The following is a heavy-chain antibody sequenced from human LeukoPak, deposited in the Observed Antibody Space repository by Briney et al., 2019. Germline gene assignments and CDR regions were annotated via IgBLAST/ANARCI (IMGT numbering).Heavy chain of an antibody. CDR1: GFTFSSYS. J-gene: IGHJ3*02. CDR3: ARDRRWLQKSLDAFDI. D-gene: IGHD5-24*01. V-gene: IGHV3-21*01. CDR2: ISSSSSYI. Sequence: GGSLRLSCAASGFTFSSYSMNWVRQAPGKGLEWVPSISSSSSYIYYADSVKGRFTISRDNAKNSLYLQMNSLRAEDTAVYYCARDRRWLQKSLDAFDIWGQGTMVTVSS.